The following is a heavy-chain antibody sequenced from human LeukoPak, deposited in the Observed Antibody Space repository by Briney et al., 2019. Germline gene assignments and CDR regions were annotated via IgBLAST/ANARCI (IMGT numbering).Heavy chain of an antibody. D-gene: IGHD3-22*01. CDR3: ARGGFAYYYDSSGYYYFDY. CDR2: INHSGST. CDR1: GGSFSGYY. J-gene: IGHJ4*02. Sequence: SETLSLTCAAYGGSFSGYYWSWIRQPPGKGLEWIGEINHSGSTNYNPSLKSRVTISVDTSKNQFSLKLSSVTAADTAVYYCARGGFAYYYDSSGYYYFDYWGQGTLVTVSS. V-gene: IGHV4-34*01.